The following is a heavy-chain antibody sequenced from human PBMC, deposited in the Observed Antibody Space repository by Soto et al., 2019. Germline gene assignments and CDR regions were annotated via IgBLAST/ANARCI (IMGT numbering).Heavy chain of an antibody. CDR3: ARGSVPKWVERYYYYGMDV. CDR1: GYTFTSYD. Sequence: ASVKVSCKASGYTFTSYDINWVRQATGQGLEWMGWMNPNSGNTGYAQKFQGRVTMTRNTSISTAYMELSSLRSEDTAVYYCARGSVPKWVERYYYYGMDVWGQGTPVTVSS. D-gene: IGHD1-1*01. V-gene: IGHV1-8*01. J-gene: IGHJ6*02. CDR2: MNPNSGNT.